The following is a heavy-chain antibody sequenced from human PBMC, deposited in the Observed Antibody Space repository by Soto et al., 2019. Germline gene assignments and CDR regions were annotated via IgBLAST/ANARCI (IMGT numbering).Heavy chain of an antibody. CDR1: GGSISRGDYY. J-gene: IGHJ4*02. D-gene: IGHD3-10*01. Sequence: PSETLSLTCTVSGGSISRGDYYWSWIRQPPGKGREWIGYIYYGGSTYYNPSLKSRVTMSVDTSKNPFSLKLSSVTAADTAVYYCAREGTYDSGSYFFDYWGQGTLVTVSS. CDR2: IYYGGST. CDR3: AREGTYDSGSYFFDY. V-gene: IGHV4-30-4*01.